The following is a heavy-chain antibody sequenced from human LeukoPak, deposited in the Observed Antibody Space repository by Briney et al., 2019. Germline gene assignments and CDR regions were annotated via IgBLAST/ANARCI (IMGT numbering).Heavy chain of an antibody. CDR1: GGSFSGYY. J-gene: IGHJ4*02. Sequence: PSETLSLTCAVYGGSFSGYYWSWIRQPPGKGLEWIGEINHSGSTNYNPSLKSRVTISVDTSKNQFSLELSSVTAADTAVYYCARGGYCSGGSCYTMYYFDYWGQGTLVTVSS. D-gene: IGHD2-15*01. CDR2: INHSGST. CDR3: ARGGYCSGGSCYTMYYFDY. V-gene: IGHV4-34*01.